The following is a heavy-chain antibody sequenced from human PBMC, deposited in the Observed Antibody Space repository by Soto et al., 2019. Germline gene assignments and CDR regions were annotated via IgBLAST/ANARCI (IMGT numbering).Heavy chain of an antibody. V-gene: IGHV3-7*03. Sequence: EVQLVESGGGLVQPGGSLRLSCEASGFILNRNGMTWVRQAPGKGLGWVANIKEDGRERFYVDSVKGRFTISRDNAKNSLYLQMNSLRDEDTAVYYCARGGYSSSWFDYWGQGTLVTVSS. CDR3: ARGGYSSSWFDY. D-gene: IGHD6-13*01. CDR2: IKEDGRER. J-gene: IGHJ4*02. CDR1: GFILNRNG.